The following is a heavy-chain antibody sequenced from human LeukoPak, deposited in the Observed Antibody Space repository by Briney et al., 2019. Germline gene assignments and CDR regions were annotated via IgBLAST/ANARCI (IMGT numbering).Heavy chain of an antibody. Sequence: GGSLRLSCAASGFTFSSYWMHWVRQAPGKGLVWVSLINSDGSSAIYADSVKGRFTISRDNVKNTLYLQMNSLRAEDTAVYYCARGLTIFGVVNDAFDIWGQGTMVTVSS. CDR2: INSDGSSA. CDR3: ARGLTIFGVVNDAFDI. CDR1: GFTFSSYW. V-gene: IGHV3-74*01. D-gene: IGHD3-3*01. J-gene: IGHJ3*02.